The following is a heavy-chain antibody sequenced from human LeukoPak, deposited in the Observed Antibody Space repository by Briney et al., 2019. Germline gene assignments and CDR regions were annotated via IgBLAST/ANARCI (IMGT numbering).Heavy chain of an antibody. CDR1: GGSISSSNYY. Sequence: SETLSLTCTVSGGSISSSNYYWGWIRQPPGKGLEWIGGIYYSGSTYYNPSLKSRVTISVDTSKNQFSLKLSSVTAADTAVYYCASYYDFWSGPRGAFDIWGQGTMVTVSS. D-gene: IGHD3-3*01. V-gene: IGHV4-39*01. CDR2: IYYSGST. CDR3: ASYYDFWSGPRGAFDI. J-gene: IGHJ3*02.